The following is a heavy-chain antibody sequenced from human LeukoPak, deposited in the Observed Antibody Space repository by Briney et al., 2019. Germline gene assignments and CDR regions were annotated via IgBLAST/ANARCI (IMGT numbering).Heavy chain of an antibody. V-gene: IGHV2-5*08. CDR1: GFSLSTSGMC. CDR3: AHRLSFTYFDY. CDR2: IYWDDDK. J-gene: IGHJ4*02. Sequence: RESGPALVKPTQTLTLTCTFSGFSLSTSGMCVSWIRQPPGKALEWLALIYWDDDKRYSPSLKSRLTITKDTSKNQVVLTMTNMDPVDTATYYCAHRLSFTYFDYWGQGTLVTVSS.